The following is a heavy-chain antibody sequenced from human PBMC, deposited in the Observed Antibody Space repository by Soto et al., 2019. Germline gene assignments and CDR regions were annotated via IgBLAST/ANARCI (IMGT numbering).Heavy chain of an antibody. V-gene: IGHV4-30-4*01. J-gene: IGHJ4*02. D-gene: IGHD1-1*01. CDR1: GGSIISDEYY. CDR3: ARDRSNSPDLLDS. CDR2: VYYTGST. Sequence: PSETLSLTCSVPGGSIISDEYYWTWIRQPPGGGLEWIGHVYYTGSTSYSPSLKSRLTISVDTSKNQFSLRLNSVSAADTAVYYCARDRSNSPDLLDSWGRGTLVTVS.